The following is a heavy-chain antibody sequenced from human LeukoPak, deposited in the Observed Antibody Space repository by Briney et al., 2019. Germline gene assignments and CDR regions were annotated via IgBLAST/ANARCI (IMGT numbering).Heavy chain of an antibody. V-gene: IGHV4-34*01. J-gene: IGHJ4*02. CDR3: AREGKYCSSTSCQLIDY. CDR1: GGSFSGYY. D-gene: IGHD2-2*01. Sequence: PSETLSLTCAVYGGSFSGYYWSWIRQPPGKGLEWIGEINHSGSTNYNPSLKSRVTISVDTSKNQFSLKLSSVTAADTAVYYCAREGKYCSSTSCQLIDYWSQGTLVTVSS. CDR2: INHSGST.